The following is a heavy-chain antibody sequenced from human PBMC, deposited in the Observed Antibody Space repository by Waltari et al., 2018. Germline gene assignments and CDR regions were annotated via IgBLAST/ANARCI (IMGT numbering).Heavy chain of an antibody. CDR2: INHSGST. D-gene: IGHD3-16*01. CDR3: ARGRDYVWNLL. J-gene: IGHJ4*02. CDR1: GGSFSDYW. V-gene: IGHV4-34*01. Sequence: QVQLQQWGAGLLKPSETLSLTFAVYGGSFSDYWGSWIRQPPGKGLEWIGEINHSGSTNYNPSLKSRVTMSVDTSKNQFSLNLNSVTAADTAVYYCARGRDYVWNLLWGQGTLVTVSS.